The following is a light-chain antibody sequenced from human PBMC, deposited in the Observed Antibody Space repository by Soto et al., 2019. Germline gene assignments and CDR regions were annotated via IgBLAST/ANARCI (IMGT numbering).Light chain of an antibody. CDR1: QSVTTN. J-gene: IGKJ1*01. V-gene: IGKV3-20*01. CDR2: GAS. Sequence: EVVMTQSPATLSVSPGERATLSCRASQSVTTNMAWYQQKPGQALRLLIYGASSRATGIPDRFSGSGSGTDFTLTISRLEPEDFAVYYCQHYVTSLTTFGQGTKVDIK. CDR3: QHYVTSLTT.